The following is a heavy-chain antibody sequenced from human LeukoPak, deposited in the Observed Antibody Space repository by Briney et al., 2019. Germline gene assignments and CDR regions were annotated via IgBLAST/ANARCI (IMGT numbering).Heavy chain of an antibody. CDR1: GFTFSNYA. Sequence: GASLRLSCAASGFTFSNYAMSWVRQAPGKGLEWVSAITGSGGNTYYADSVKGRFTISRDNSKNTVFLKMNSLRAEDTAVYYCAKWGDYDVLTGYYGSDYWGQGTLVTVSS. CDR3: AKWGDYDVLTGYYGSDY. CDR2: ITGSGGNT. J-gene: IGHJ4*02. V-gene: IGHV3-23*01. D-gene: IGHD3-9*01.